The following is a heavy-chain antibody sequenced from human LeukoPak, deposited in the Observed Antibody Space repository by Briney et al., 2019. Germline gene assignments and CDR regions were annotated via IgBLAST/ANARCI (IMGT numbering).Heavy chain of an antibody. CDR3: AKGPHDSTVEEGYFDY. Sequence: GGSLRLSCAASGFTFSSYGMHWVRQAPGKGLEWVAVIWYDGSNKYYADSVKGRFTISRDNSKNTLYLQMNSLRAEDTAVYYCAKGPHDSTVEEGYFDYWGQGTLVTVSS. V-gene: IGHV3-33*06. CDR1: GFTFSSYG. CDR2: IWYDGSNK. J-gene: IGHJ4*02. D-gene: IGHD4-17*01.